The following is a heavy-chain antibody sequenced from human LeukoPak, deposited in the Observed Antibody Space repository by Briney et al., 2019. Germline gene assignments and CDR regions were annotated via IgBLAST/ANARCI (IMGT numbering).Heavy chain of an antibody. Sequence: PGRSLRLSCAASGFTFSSYGMHWVRQAPGKGLEWVAVIWYDGSNKYYADSVKGRFTISRDNAKNSLYLQMNSLRAEDTAVYYCAREGYSSSWYVDYWGQGTLVTVSS. CDR3: AREGYSSSWYVDY. D-gene: IGHD6-13*01. J-gene: IGHJ4*02. CDR2: IWYDGSNK. CDR1: GFTFSSYG. V-gene: IGHV3-33*01.